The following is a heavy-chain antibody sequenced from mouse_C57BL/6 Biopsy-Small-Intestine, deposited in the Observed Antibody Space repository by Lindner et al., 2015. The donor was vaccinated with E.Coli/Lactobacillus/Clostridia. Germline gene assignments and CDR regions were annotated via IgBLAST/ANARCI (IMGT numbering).Heavy chain of an antibody. CDR1: GYAFSSSW. Sequence: VQLQESGPELVKPGPSVKISCKASGYAFSSSWMNWVKQRPGQGLEWIGVINPGSGGTNYNEKFKGKATLTADKSSSTAYMQLSSLTSEDSAVYFCARRGNGGYYFDYWGQGTTLTVSS. CDR2: INPGSGGT. V-gene: IGHV1-82*01. D-gene: IGHD1-1*02. CDR3: ARRGNGGYYFDY. J-gene: IGHJ2*01.